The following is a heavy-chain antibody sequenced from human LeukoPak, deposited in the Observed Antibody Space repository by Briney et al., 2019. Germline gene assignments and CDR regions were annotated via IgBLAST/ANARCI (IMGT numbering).Heavy chain of an antibody. D-gene: IGHD3-3*01. CDR2: ISAYNGNT. CDR3: ARDTGNDFWSGYALGYYYYGMDV. J-gene: IGHJ6*02. CDR1: GYTFTGYG. Sequence: ASVKVSCKASGYTFTGYGISWVRQAPGQGLEWMGWISAYNGNTNYAQKLQGRVTMTTDTSTSTAYMELRSLRSDDTAVYYCARDTGNDFWSGYALGYYYYGMDVWGQGTTVTVSS. V-gene: IGHV1-18*01.